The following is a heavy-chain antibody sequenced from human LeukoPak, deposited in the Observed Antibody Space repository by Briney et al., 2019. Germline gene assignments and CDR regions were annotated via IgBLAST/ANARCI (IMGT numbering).Heavy chain of an antibody. Sequence: AGSLRLSCAASGFTFSSYGMHWVRQAPGKGLEWVAVISYDGSNKYYADSVKGRFTISRDNTKNTVYLQMNSLRVEDTAVYYCARDGEAASGYASGGFDSWGQGTLVTVSS. CDR3: ARDGEAASGYASGGFDS. CDR1: GFTFSSYG. V-gene: IGHV3-30*03. CDR2: ISYDGSNK. J-gene: IGHJ4*02. D-gene: IGHD5-12*01.